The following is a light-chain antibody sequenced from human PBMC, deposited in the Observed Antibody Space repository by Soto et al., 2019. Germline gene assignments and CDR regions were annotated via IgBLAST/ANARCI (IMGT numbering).Light chain of an antibody. CDR3: HQYGALPFT. V-gene: IGKV3-20*01. Sequence: EIVLTQSPGTLSLSPGQRATLSCRASPSLGNKFLAWYQHKPGLTPTLLVYNLSRRTTGTPDRFSGSGSGADFTLTIDRLEPEDSAMYYCHQYGALPFTFGQGTRLE. CDR1: PSLGNKF. J-gene: IGKJ2*01. CDR2: NLS.